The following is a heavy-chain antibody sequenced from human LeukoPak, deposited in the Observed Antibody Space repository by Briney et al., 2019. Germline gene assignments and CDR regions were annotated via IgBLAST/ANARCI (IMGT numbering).Heavy chain of an antibody. D-gene: IGHD6-19*01. J-gene: IGHJ4*02. V-gene: IGHV4-34*01. CDR3: ARGGQWLVTWYFDY. CDR2: INHSGST. Sequence: SETLSLTCAVYGGSFSGYYWSWIRQPPGKGLEWTGEINHSGSTNYNPSLKSRVTISVDTSKNQFSLKLSSVAAAAAVVYYCARGGQWLVTWYFDYWGQGTLVTVSS. CDR1: GGSFSGYY.